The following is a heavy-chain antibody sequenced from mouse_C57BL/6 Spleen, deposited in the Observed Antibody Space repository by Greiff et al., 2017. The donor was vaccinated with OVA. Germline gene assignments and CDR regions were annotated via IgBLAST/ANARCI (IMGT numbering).Heavy chain of an antibody. V-gene: IGHV1-81*01. Sequence: QVQLKQSGAELARPGASVKLSCKASGYTFTSYGISWVKQRTGQGLEWIGEIYPRSGNTYYNEKFKGKATLTADKSSSTAYMELRSLTSEDSAVYFCARYGNGLFDYWGQGTTLTVSS. J-gene: IGHJ2*01. CDR3: ARYGNGLFDY. CDR1: GYTFTSYG. CDR2: IYPRSGNT. D-gene: IGHD2-1*01.